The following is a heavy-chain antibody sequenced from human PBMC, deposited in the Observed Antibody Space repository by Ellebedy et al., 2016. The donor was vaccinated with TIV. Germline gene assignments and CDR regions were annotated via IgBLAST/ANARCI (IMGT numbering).Heavy chain of an antibody. J-gene: IGHJ5*02. CDR3: AKDNYVGYDWLGGNSFDP. CDR2: IQQDGSDK. D-gene: IGHD5-12*01. Sequence: GESLKISCAASGFTFSGYWMSWVRQAPGKGLEWVANIQQDGSDKYYVDSVKGRFTISRDNARNSLYLQMNSLRAEDTAMYYCAKDNYVGYDWLGGNSFDPWGQGTLVTVSS. V-gene: IGHV3-7*03. CDR1: GFTFSGYW.